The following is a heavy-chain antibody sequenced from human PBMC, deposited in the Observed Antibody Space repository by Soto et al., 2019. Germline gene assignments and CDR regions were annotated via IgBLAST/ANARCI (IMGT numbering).Heavy chain of an antibody. J-gene: IGHJ4*02. Sequence: ASVKVSCKASGYSFTSYDINWVRQATGQGLEWMGWMNPNSDNTAYAQKFQGRVTMTRNTSISTVYMELSSLRSEDTAVYYCAREAAAGLVYWGQGTLVTVS. CDR3: AREAAAGLVY. CDR2: MNPNSDNT. D-gene: IGHD6-13*01. V-gene: IGHV1-8*01. CDR1: GYSFTSYD.